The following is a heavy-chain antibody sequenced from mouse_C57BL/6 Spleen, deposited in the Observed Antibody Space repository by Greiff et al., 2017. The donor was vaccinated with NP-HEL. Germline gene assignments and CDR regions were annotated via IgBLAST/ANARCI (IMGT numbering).Heavy chain of an antibody. D-gene: IGHD3-1*01. V-gene: IGHV1-69*01. J-gene: IGHJ2*01. CDR1: GYTFTSYW. CDR2: IDPSDSYN. Sequence: QVQLQQPGAELVMPGASVKLSCKASGYTFTSYWMHWVKQRPGQGLEWIGEIDPSDSYNNYNQKFKGKSTLTVDKSSSTAYMQLSSLTSEDSAVYYCARLGLNYSDYWGQGTTLTVSS. CDR3: ARLGLNYSDY.